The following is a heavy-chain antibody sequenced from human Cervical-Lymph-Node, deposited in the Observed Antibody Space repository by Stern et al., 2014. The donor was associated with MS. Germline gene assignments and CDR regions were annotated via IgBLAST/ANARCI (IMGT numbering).Heavy chain of an antibody. D-gene: IGHD3-22*01. CDR3: ARPNDSSGLFDQ. CDR1: GYTFNNYA. Sequence: LLQPGASVKVSCKASGYTFNNYAVNWVRQAPGQGLEWMGWISTNTGDPDYAQGFTGRFVFSMDTSVSTAYLQISSLKAEDTAVYYCARPNDSSGLFDQWGQGTLVTVSS. J-gene: IGHJ5*02. CDR2: ISTNTGDP. V-gene: IGHV7-4-1*02.